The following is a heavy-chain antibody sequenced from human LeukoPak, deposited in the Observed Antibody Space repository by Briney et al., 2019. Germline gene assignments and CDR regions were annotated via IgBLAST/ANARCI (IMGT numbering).Heavy chain of an antibody. CDR1: GFTFSSYW. V-gene: IGHV3-74*01. J-gene: IGHJ1*01. Sequence: PGGSLRLSCAASGFTFSSYWMHWVRQAPGKGLVWVSRINSDGSSTSYADSVKGRFTISRDNAKNTLYLQMNSLRAEDTAVYYCARDFHSIAAAGFEYFQHWGQGTLVTVSS. D-gene: IGHD6-13*01. CDR2: INSDGSST. CDR3: ARDFHSIAAAGFEYFQH.